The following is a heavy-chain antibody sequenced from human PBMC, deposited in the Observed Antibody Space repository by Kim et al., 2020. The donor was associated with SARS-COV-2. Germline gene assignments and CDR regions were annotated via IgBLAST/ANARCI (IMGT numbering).Heavy chain of an antibody. D-gene: IGHD2-15*01. J-gene: IGHJ6*02. CDR1: GFTFSSYE. CDR3: ARDYFFLPGLVGYCSGGSCYSYYYYGMDV. Sequence: GGSLRLSCAASGFTFSSYEMNWVRQAPGKGLEWVSYISSSGSTIYYADSVKGRFTISRDNAKNSLYLQMNSLRAEDTAVYYCARDYFFLPGLVGYCSGGSCYSYYYYGMDVWGQGTTVTVSS. CDR2: ISSSGSTI. V-gene: IGHV3-48*03.